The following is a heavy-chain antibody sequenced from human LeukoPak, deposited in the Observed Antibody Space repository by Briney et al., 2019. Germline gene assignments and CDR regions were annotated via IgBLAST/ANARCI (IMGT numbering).Heavy chain of an antibody. J-gene: IGHJ5*02. CDR1: GFTVSGNY. CDR3: ARSGSASWFDP. D-gene: IGHD3-10*01. CDR2: IYTDGTT. V-gene: IGHV3-66*01. Sequence: PGGSLRLSCAASGFTVSGNYMTWVRQAPGKGLEWVSLIYTDGTTYHAGSVKGRFTISRDNSKNTVYLQMNSLRAEDTAVYYCARSGSASWFDPWGQGTLVTVSS.